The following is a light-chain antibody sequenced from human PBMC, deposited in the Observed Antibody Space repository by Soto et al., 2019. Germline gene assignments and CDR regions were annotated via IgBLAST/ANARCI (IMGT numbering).Light chain of an antibody. Sequence: EIVLTQSPVTLSLSPGERATLSCRASQSISSSYLAWYQQKPGQAPRLLIYAASSRAAGIPDRFSGSGSGTDFTLTISRLEPEDFAVYYCQQYASSPSTFGQGTKVDIK. CDR3: QQYASSPST. J-gene: IGKJ1*01. V-gene: IGKV3-20*01. CDR2: AAS. CDR1: QSISSSY.